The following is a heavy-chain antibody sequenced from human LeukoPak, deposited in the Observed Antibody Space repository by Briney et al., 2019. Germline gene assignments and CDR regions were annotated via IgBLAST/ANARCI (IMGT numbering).Heavy chain of an antibody. Sequence: SETLSLTCTVSGGSISSYYWSWIRQPAGKGPEWIGRIYTSGSTNYNPSLKSRVTMSVDTSKNQFSLKLSSVTAADTAVYYCARGSICSSTSCLYYFDYWGQGTLVTVSS. CDR2: IYTSGST. D-gene: IGHD2-2*01. CDR1: GGSISSYY. CDR3: ARGSICSSTSCLYYFDY. J-gene: IGHJ4*02. V-gene: IGHV4-4*07.